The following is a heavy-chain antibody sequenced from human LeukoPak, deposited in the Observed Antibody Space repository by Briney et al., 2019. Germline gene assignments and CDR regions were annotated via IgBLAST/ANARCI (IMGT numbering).Heavy chain of an antibody. CDR2: IYPGDSDT. Sequence: GESLKISCKGSGYSFSTYWIGWVRQMPGKGLEWMGIIYPGDSDTRYSPFFQGQVTISADKSISTAYLQWSSLKASDTAMYYCARDDSSGSYYFDYWGQGTLVTVSS. J-gene: IGHJ4*02. V-gene: IGHV5-51*01. CDR1: GYSFSTYW. CDR3: ARDDSSGSYYFDY. D-gene: IGHD3-22*01.